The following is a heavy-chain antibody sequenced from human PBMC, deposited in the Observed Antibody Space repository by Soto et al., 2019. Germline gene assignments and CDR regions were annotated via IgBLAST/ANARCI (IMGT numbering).Heavy chain of an antibody. J-gene: IGHJ5*02. D-gene: IGHD2-15*01. V-gene: IGHV1-18*04. CDR1: GYTFNSYG. CDR3: ASLIGYCSGGSCPLDP. CDR2: ISAYNGNI. Sequence: ASVKVSCKVSGYTFNSYGISWVRQAPGQGLEWMGWISAYNGNINYAQKFQGRVTMTTDTSTSTAYMELRSLRSDDTAVYYCASLIGYCSGGSCPLDPWGQGTRVTVYS.